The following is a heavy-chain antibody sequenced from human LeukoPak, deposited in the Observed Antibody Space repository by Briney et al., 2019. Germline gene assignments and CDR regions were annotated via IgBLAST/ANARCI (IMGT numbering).Heavy chain of an antibody. Sequence: GGSLRLSCAASGFTFSSYAMHWVRQAPGKGLEWVAVISYDGSNKYYADSVKGRFTISRDNSKNSLYLQMNSLRAEDTAVCYCARLLVYNSGGEAFDHWGQGTLVTVSS. CDR1: GFTFSSYA. V-gene: IGHV3-30*04. D-gene: IGHD1-20*01. CDR2: ISYDGSNK. J-gene: IGHJ4*02. CDR3: ARLLVYNSGGEAFDH.